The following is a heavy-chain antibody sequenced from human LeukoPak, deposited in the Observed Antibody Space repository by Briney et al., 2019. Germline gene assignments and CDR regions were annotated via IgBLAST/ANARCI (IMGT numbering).Heavy chain of an antibody. J-gene: IGHJ6*03. Sequence: PAGGSLRLSCAASGFTFSGSAMHWVRQASGKGLEWVGRIRSKANSYATAYAASVKGRFTISRDDSKNTAYLQMNSLKTEDTAVYYCTRLRYYYDSSERNYYYMDVWGKGTTVTVSS. CDR2: IRSKANSYAT. CDR1: GFTFSGSA. D-gene: IGHD3-22*01. V-gene: IGHV3-73*01. CDR3: TRLRYYYDSSERNYYYMDV.